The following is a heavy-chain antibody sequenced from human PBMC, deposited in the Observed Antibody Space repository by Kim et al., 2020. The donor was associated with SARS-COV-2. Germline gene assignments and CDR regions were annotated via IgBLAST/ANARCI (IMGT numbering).Heavy chain of an antibody. CDR2: ISGSGNRA. CDR1: GFTFNSHD. J-gene: IGHJ3*01. Sequence: GGSLRLSCGASGFTFNSHDLQWVRQAPGKGPEWVSGISGSGNRAFYADSVKGRFTISRDNSKNTLYLQLNILRAEDTAIYYCVRQVGGGSVDVWGQG. V-gene: IGHV3-23*01. CDR3: VRQVGGGSVDV. D-gene: IGHD2-15*01.